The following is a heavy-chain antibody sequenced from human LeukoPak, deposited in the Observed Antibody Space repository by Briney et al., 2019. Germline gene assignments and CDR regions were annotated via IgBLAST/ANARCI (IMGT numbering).Heavy chain of an antibody. CDR2: IRYDGSNK. J-gene: IGHJ4*02. Sequence: AGGSLRLSCAASGFTFSSYGMHWVRQVPGKGLEWVAFIRYDGSNKYYADSVKGRFTISRDNSKNTLYLQMNSLRAEDTAVYYCAKDLGGLMVRGGFDYWGQGTLVTVSS. V-gene: IGHV3-30*02. CDR3: AKDLGGLMVRGGFDY. D-gene: IGHD3-10*01. CDR1: GFTFSSYG.